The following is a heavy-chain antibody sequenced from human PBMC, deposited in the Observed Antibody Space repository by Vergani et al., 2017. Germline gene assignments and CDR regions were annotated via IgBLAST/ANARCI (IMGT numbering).Heavy chain of an antibody. CDR3: TRDSIDDSPTEGSGGY. D-gene: IGHD2/OR15-2a*01. CDR2: IWYDGSNK. J-gene: IGHJ4*02. V-gene: IGHV3-33*01. Sequence: QVQLVESGGGVVQPGRSLRLSCAASGFTFSSYGMHWVRQAPGKGLEWVAVIWYDGSNKYYADSVKGRFTISRDNSKNTLYLQMNSLRAEDTAVYYCTRDSIDDSPTEGSGGYWGQGTLVTVSS. CDR1: GFTFSSYG.